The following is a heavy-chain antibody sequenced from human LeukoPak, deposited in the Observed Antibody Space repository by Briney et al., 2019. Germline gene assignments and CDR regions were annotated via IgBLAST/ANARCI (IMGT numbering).Heavy chain of an antibody. D-gene: IGHD1-1*01. CDR2: INKDGSEE. Sequence: GGSLRLSCAASEFMFSDYWMSWVRQAPGRGPEWVASINKDGSEEYYADSVKGRFTVSRDNAKNSLFLQMNNLRVEDTAIYYCATYDNWVAGDVWGQGTTVSVSS. CDR3: ATYDNWVAGDV. V-gene: IGHV3-7*01. CDR1: EFMFSDYW. J-gene: IGHJ6*02.